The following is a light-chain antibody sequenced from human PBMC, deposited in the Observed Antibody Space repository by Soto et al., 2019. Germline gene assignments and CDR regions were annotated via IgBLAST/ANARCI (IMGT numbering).Light chain of an antibody. CDR2: GAS. J-gene: IGKJ3*01. V-gene: IGKV3D-15*01. CDR1: QTVAKN. Sequence: EIVMTQSPAILSVSPGERATLSCRASQTVAKNLAWYQQKPGQPPRLLIYGASTRATGVPVRFSGSGSGTEFTLTISSLQSEDFAIYYCQQYNTWPPPSESVGPGTKVDIK. CDR3: QQYNTWPPPSES.